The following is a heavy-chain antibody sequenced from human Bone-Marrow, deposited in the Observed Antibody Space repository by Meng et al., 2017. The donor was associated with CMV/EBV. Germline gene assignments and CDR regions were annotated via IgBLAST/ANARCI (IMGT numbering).Heavy chain of an antibody. CDR2: FSSSGSTI. CDR1: GFTFSDYY. V-gene: IGHV3-11*01. D-gene: IGHD3-10*01. Sequence: GGSLRLSCAASGFTFSDYYMRWIRQAPGKGLEWVSYFSSSGSTIYYADSVKGRFTISRDNAKNSLYLQMNSLSAEDTAVYYCARGVKVRGVIRPYDAFDIWGQGTMVTVSS. J-gene: IGHJ3*02. CDR3: ARGVKVRGVIRPYDAFDI.